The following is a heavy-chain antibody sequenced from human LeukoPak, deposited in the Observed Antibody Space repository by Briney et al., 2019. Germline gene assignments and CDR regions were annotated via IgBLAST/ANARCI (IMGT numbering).Heavy chain of an antibody. CDR3: AKDFNYFANIPYPLDC. D-gene: IGHD5-24*01. Sequence: PGGSLRLSCVASGLMFSNYAMNWVRQAPGKGLEWVALIGTNPAATHYPDSVQGRFTISRDNSKNTLYLQMNSLSAEDTAVYYCAKDFNYFANIPYPLDCWGQGTLVTVSS. V-gene: IGHV3-23*01. CDR1: GLMFSNYA. CDR2: IGTNPAAT. J-gene: IGHJ4*02.